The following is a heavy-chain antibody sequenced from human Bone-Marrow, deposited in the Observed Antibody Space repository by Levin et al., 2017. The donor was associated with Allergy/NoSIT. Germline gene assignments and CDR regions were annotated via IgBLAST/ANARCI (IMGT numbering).Heavy chain of an antibody. CDR2: IKSKTDGGTT. CDR1: GFTFSNAW. V-gene: IGHV3-15*01. CDR3: TTAHYYYYYMDV. J-gene: IGHJ6*03. Sequence: GESLKISCAASGFTFSNAWMSWVRQAPGKGLEWVGRIKSKTDGGTTDYAAPVKGRFTISRDDSKNTLYLQMNSLKTEDTAVYYCTTAHYYYYYMDVWGKGTTVTVSS.